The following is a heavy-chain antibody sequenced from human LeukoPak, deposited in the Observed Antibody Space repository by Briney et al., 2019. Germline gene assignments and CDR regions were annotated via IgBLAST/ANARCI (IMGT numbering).Heavy chain of an antibody. V-gene: IGHV3-30-3*01. Sequence: GGSLRLSCAASGFTFSNYAMHWVRLAPGKGLEWVTIISDDGNNKYYADSVQGRFTISRDNSKNTLYLQMNSLGVEDTAVYYCAKGDGSFVMDYWGQGTLVTVSS. J-gene: IGHJ4*02. CDR1: GFTFSNYA. D-gene: IGHD3-16*02. CDR2: ISDDGNNK. CDR3: AKGDGSFVMDY.